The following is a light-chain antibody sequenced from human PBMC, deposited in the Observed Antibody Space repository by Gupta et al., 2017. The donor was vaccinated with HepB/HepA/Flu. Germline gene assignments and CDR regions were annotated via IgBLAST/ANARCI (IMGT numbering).Light chain of an antibody. CDR3: QVWDSDSDNVV. CDR2: DDY. J-gene: IGLJ3*02. Sequence: SYVLTQTPSRSVAPGPTALITLQGDNIGMKSVHWYQQKPGQAPVLVVYDDYDRPSGIPERLSGSHTGSAATFTINRVEAGDEADYYCQVWDSDSDNVVFGGGTKLTVL. V-gene: IGLV3-21*02. CDR1: NIGMKS.